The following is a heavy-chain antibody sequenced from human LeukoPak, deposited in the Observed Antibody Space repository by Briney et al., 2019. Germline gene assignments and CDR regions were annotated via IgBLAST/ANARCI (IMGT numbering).Heavy chain of an antibody. CDR3: ARGLVLYYYYYMDV. V-gene: IGHV1-18*01. CDR2: ISAYNGNT. CDR1: GGTFSSYA. D-gene: IGHD6-19*01. Sequence: GASVKVSCKASGGTFSSYAISWVRQAPGQGLEWMGWISAYNGNTNYAQKFQGRVTMTTDTSTSTAFMELRSLRSDDTAVYYCARGLVLYYYYYMDVWGKGTTVTVSS. J-gene: IGHJ6*03.